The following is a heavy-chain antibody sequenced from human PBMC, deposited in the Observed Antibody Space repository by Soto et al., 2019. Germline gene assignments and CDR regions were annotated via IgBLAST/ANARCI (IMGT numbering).Heavy chain of an antibody. V-gene: IGHV3-23*01. D-gene: IGHD6-13*01. J-gene: IGHJ4*02. CDR1: GFSFSTYA. CDR3: AKKYVTTPGTPYFDY. Sequence: PGGSLSLSCAASGFSFSTYAMFWVRQAPGRGLEWVSAISIGGGTTYYADSVKGRFTISRDNSKNTLYLQMNSLRAEDTAIYYCAKKYVTTPGTPYFDYWGQGTLVTVSS. CDR2: ISIGGGTT.